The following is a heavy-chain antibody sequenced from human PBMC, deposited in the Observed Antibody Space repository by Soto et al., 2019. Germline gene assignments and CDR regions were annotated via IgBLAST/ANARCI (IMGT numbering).Heavy chain of an antibody. V-gene: IGHV1-69*02. J-gene: IGHJ4*02. CDR3: ATSYGSGSSPFDY. Sequence: QVQLVQSGAEVKKPGSSVKVSCKASGDTFSFYTLNWIRQAPGQGFEWVGRVNPILAISSSARKFQGRVSRFADKSTGTAYMELRSLRSDDTAVYYCATSYGSGSSPFDYWGQGTLVSVSS. D-gene: IGHD3-10*01. CDR1: GDTFSFYT. CDR2: VNPILAIS.